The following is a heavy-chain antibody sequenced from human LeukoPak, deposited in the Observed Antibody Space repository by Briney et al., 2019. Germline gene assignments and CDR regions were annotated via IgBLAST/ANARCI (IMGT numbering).Heavy chain of an antibody. J-gene: IGHJ4*02. CDR1: GFTFSSYG. CDR2: KRYDGSNK. CDR3: AKENILTGRPLDY. D-gene: IGHD3-9*01. V-gene: IGHV3-30*02. Sequence: GGSLRLSCAASGFTFSSYGMHWVRQAPGKGLECVAFKRYDGSNKYYADSVKGRFTISRDNSKNTLCLQMNSLRAEDTAVYYCAKENILTGRPLDYWGQGTLVTVSS.